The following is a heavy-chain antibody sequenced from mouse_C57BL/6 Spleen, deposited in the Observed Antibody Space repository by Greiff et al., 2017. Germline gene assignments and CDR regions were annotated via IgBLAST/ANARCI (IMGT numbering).Heavy chain of an antibody. Sequence: QVQLQQSGAELVRPGTSVKLSCKASGYTFTSYWMHWVKQRPGQGLEWIGVIDPSDSYTNYNQKFKGKATLTVDTSSSTAYMQLSSLTSEDSAVYYCAREGGVSYYFDYWGQGTTLTVSS. V-gene: IGHV1-59*01. CDR3: AREGGVSYYFDY. CDR1: GYTFTSYW. CDR2: IDPSDSYT. J-gene: IGHJ2*01. D-gene: IGHD1-1*01.